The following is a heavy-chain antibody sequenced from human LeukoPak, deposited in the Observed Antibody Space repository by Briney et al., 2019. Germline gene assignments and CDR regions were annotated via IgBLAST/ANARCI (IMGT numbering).Heavy chain of an antibody. CDR2: INWNGGST. D-gene: IGHD1-26*01. Sequence: GGSLRLSCAASGFTFDDYDMSWVRQAPGKGLEWVSGINWNGGSTGYADSVKGRFTISRDNAKNSLYLQMNSLRAEDTALYYCARGEYSGSYYFGGIFDYWGQGTLVTVSS. J-gene: IGHJ4*02. CDR1: GFTFDDYD. CDR3: ARGEYSGSYYFGGIFDY. V-gene: IGHV3-20*04.